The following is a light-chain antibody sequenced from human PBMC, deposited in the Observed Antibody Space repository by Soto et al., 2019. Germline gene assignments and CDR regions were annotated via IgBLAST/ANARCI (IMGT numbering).Light chain of an antibody. J-gene: IGLJ2*01. V-gene: IGLV2-8*01. Sequence: QSAPTQPPSASGSPGQSATMSCTGTSSDVGGYNYVSWYQQYPGKAPKLMIYEVNKRPSGVPDRFSGSKSGNTASLTVSGLQAEDEADYYCSSYAGSSTWVFGGGTKLTVL. CDR2: EVN. CDR1: SSDVGGYNY. CDR3: SSYAGSSTWV.